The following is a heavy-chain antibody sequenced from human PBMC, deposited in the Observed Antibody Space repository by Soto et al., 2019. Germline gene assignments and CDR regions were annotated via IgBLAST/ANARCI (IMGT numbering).Heavy chain of an antibody. CDR2: IYYTGNS. Sequence: QVQLQESGPELVKPSQTLSLTCSVSGGSITTNGHYWTWIRQHPGQGLEWIAYIYYTGNSYLNPSLKSRLSISVDTSKIQFSLELRSVTAADTAVYYCAREQWGFDSWGQGTLVTVSS. CDR1: GGSITTNGHY. D-gene: IGHD6-19*01. V-gene: IGHV4-31*03. CDR3: AREQWGFDS. J-gene: IGHJ4*02.